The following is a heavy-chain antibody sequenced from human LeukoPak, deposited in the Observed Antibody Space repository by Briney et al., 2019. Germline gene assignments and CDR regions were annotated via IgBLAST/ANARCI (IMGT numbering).Heavy chain of an antibody. Sequence: SQTLSLTCTVSGGSISSGGYYWSWIRQHPGKGLEWIGYIYYSGSTYYNPSLKSRVTISVDTSKNQFSLKLSSVTAADTAVYYCARVSKARLPHFDYWGQGTLVTVSS. CDR3: ARVSKARLPHFDY. D-gene: IGHD6-25*01. CDR1: GGSISSGGYY. V-gene: IGHV4-31*03. CDR2: IYYSGST. J-gene: IGHJ4*02.